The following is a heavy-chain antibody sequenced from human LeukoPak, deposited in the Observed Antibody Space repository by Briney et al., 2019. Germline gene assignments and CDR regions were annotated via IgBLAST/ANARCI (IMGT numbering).Heavy chain of an antibody. CDR2: INPSGGST. CDR1: GYTFTNYY. D-gene: IGHD3-22*01. J-gene: IGHJ4*02. V-gene: IGHV1-46*01. CDR3: AADPAYYYDSSGPDY. Sequence: AASVKVSCKASGYTFTNYYMHWVRQAPGQGLEWMGTINPSGGSTSYAQKFQGRVTMTRDTSTSTVYMELSSLRSEDTAVYYCAADPAYYYDSSGPDYWGQGTLVTVSS.